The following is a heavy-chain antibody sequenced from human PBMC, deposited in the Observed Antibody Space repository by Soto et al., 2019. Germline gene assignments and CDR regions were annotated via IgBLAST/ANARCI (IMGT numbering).Heavy chain of an antibody. CDR3: AREVVVVPALTYYYGMDV. CDR2: IYYSGST. Sequence: SETLSLTCTVSGGSVSSGSYYWSWIRQPPGKGLEWIGYIYYSGSTNYNPSLKSRVTISVDTSKNQFSLKLSSVTAADTAVYYCAREVVVVPALTYYYGMDVWGQGTTVTSP. V-gene: IGHV4-61*01. CDR1: GGSVSSGSYY. J-gene: IGHJ6*02. D-gene: IGHD2-2*01.